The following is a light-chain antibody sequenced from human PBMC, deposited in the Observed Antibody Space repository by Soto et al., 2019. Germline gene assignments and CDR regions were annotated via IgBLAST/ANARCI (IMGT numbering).Light chain of an antibody. CDR2: GAS. V-gene: IGKV3-20*01. CDR1: QSVRNGA. J-gene: IGKJ2*01. Sequence: EIVLTQSPGTLSFSPGEGATVSCRASQSVRNGALAWYQQKPGQAPMLLIFGASSRATDIPDRFRASGSGTHFTLTISRLEPEDFAVYYCHQYGDSAHTFGQGTKLDI. CDR3: HQYGDSAHT.